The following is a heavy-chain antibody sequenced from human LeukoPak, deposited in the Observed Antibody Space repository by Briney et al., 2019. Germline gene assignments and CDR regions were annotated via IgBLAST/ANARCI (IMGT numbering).Heavy chain of an antibody. CDR2: IYTSGST. D-gene: IGHD3-22*01. Sequence: SETLSLTCTVTGGSISSGGYYWSWIRQPAGKGLEWIGRIYTSGSTNYNPSLKSRVTMSVDTSKNQFSLKLSSVTAADTAVYYCARVRYSSGYYYVRTSDAFDIWGQGTMVTVSS. CDR3: ARVRYSSGYYYVRTSDAFDI. CDR1: GGSISSGGYY. V-gene: IGHV4-61*02. J-gene: IGHJ3*02.